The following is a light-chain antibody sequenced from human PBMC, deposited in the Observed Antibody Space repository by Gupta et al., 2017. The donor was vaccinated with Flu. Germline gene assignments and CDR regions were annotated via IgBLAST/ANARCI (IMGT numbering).Light chain of an antibody. J-gene: IGKJ2*01. V-gene: IGKV1-39*01. CDR1: RDIGRY. Sequence: DIEITQSPSSMSASVGARVTITCRASRDIGRYLNWYQQKPGKVPKLLIYDAAKLQSGVPSRFSGSGSETDFTLTISRLQPEDSATYYCQQSYSTSSNFGQGTKLEIK. CDR3: QQSYSTSSN. CDR2: DAA.